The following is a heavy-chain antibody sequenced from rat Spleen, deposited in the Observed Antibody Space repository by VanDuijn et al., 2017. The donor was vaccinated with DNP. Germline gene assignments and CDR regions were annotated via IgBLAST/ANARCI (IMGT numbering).Heavy chain of an antibody. CDR3: ARLTYGGSHYFDY. Sequence: EVQLVESGGGLVQPGKSMKLSCAASGFTFSNFNMAWVRQAPAKGLEWVASISTGGGNTYYRDSVKGRFTLSRENAKSTLYLQMDSLRSEETATYYCARLTYGGSHYFDYWGQGVMVTVSS. CDR2: ISTGGGNT. V-gene: IGHV5S11*01. J-gene: IGHJ2*01. CDR1: GFTFSNFN. D-gene: IGHD1-11*01.